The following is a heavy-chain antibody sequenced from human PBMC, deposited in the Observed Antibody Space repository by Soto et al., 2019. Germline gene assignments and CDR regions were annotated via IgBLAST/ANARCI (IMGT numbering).Heavy chain of an antibody. J-gene: IGHJ3*02. Sequence: QVQLQESGPGLVKPSQTLSLTCTVSGGSISSGGYYWSWIRQHPGKGLEWIGYIYYSGSTYYNPSFKSRGTTPVDPPKNQFSLKLSSVTAADTAVYYCARGGIVVVVAARDAFDIWGQGTMVTVSS. CDR1: GGSISSGGYY. D-gene: IGHD2-15*01. CDR3: ARGGIVVVVAARDAFDI. V-gene: IGHV4-31*03. CDR2: IYYSGST.